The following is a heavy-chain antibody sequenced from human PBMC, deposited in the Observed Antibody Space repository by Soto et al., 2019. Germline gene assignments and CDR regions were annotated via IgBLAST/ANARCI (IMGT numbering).Heavy chain of an antibody. CDR2: VSYSGRT. D-gene: IGHD5-12*01. Sequence: QVQLQESGPGLVKPSETLSLTCTVSGGSVSSGSYFWSWIRQPPGKELEWIGYVSYSGRTNYKPPLKSRVIISVATSKNQFSLRLSSVTAADTAVYYCARDQPYDPRAFHIWGQGTMVTVSS. V-gene: IGHV4-61*01. CDR3: ARDQPYDPRAFHI. J-gene: IGHJ3*02. CDR1: GGSVSSGSYF.